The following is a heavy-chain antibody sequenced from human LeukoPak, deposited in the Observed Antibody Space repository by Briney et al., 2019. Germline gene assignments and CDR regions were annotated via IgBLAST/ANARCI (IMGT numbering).Heavy chain of an antibody. CDR3: AKENLRFLEWLPHRGGMDV. CDR1: GFTFDDYA. Sequence: GRSLRLSCAASGFTFDDYAMHWVRQAPGKGLEWVSGISWNSGSIGYADSVEGRFTISRDNAKNSLYLQMNSLRAEDTALYYCAKENLRFLEWLPHRGGMDVWGQGTTVTVSS. V-gene: IGHV3-9*01. D-gene: IGHD3-3*01. J-gene: IGHJ6*02. CDR2: ISWNSGSI.